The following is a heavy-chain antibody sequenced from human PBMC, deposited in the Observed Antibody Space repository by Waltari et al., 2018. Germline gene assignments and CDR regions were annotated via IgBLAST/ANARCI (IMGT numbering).Heavy chain of an antibody. J-gene: IGHJ3*02. Sequence: QVQLQQWGAGWLRLSEPFSPPCPVLGGSSSGSSWRWFRQPPGKGLEWIGEINHSGSTNYNPSLKSRVTISVDTSKNQFSLKLSSVTAADTAVYYCARVRREKWTGAFDIWGQGTMVTVSS. V-gene: IGHV4-34*01. CDR1: GGSSSGSS. D-gene: IGHD3-9*01. CDR3: ARVRREKWTGAFDI. CDR2: INHSGST.